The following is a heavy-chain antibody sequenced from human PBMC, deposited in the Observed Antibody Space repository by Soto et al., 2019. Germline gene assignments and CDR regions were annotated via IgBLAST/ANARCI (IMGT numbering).Heavy chain of an antibody. CDR3: AKDTNSEWLEDAFDI. D-gene: IGHD3-3*01. Sequence: VGSLRLSCAASGFTFSSYAMSWVRQAPGKGLEWVSAISGSGGSTYYADSVKGRFTISRDNSKNTLYLQMNSLRAEDTAVYYCAKDTNSEWLEDAFDIWGQGTMVTVSS. CDR2: ISGSGGST. J-gene: IGHJ3*02. CDR1: GFTFSSYA. V-gene: IGHV3-23*01.